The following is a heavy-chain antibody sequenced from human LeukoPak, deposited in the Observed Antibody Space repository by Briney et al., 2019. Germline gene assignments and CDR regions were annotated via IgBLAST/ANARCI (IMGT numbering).Heavy chain of an antibody. CDR1: GGSISSYY. CDR3: ARGKSVGEFDP. D-gene: IGHD3-16*01. CDR2: IYYSGST. Sequence: PSETLSLTCTVSGGSISSYYWSWIRQPPGKGLEWIGYIYYSGSTNYNPSLKSRVTISVDTSKNQFSLKLSSVTAADTAVYYCARGKSVGEFDPWGQGTLVTVSS. V-gene: IGHV4-59*01. J-gene: IGHJ5*02.